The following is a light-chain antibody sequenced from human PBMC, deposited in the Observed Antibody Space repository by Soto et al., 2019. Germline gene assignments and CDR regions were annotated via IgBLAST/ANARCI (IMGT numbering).Light chain of an antibody. J-gene: IGKJ1*01. CDR3: QQYGVSPRT. CDR1: QSVSSSY. Sequence: IVMTQSPSTLSVSPGERATLSCRASQSVSSSYLAWYQQRPGQAPRLLIYGASSRATGIPDRFSGSGSGTDFSLTISRLEPEDFAVYYCQQYGVSPRTFGQGTKVDI. V-gene: IGKV3-20*01. CDR2: GAS.